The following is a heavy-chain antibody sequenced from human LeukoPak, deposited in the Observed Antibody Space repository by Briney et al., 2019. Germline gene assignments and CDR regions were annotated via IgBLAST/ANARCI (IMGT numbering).Heavy chain of an antibody. Sequence: SETLSLTCTVSGGSISSGGYYWSWIRRHPGKGLEWIGYIYYSGSTYYSPSLKSRVTISVDTSKNQFSLKLSSVTAADTAVYYCARRPGDRYWYFDLWGRGTLVTVSS. CDR1: GGSISSGGYY. CDR3: ARRPGDRYWYFDL. J-gene: IGHJ2*01. CDR2: IYYSGST. D-gene: IGHD4-17*01. V-gene: IGHV4-31*03.